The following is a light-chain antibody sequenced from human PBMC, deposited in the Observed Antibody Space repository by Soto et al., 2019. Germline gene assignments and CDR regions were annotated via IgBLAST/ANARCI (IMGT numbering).Light chain of an antibody. J-gene: IGKJ1*01. CDR2: STS. CDR1: QNVITN. CDR3: QQYYTWPRGT. Sequence: EILMTQSPATLSVSPGERVTLSCRASQNVITNLAWYQQRPGHTPRLLIYSTSTRVIGVPDRFSGSGSGTEFTLTISSLQSGDFAVYYCQQYYTWPRGTFGQGTKV. V-gene: IGKV3-15*01.